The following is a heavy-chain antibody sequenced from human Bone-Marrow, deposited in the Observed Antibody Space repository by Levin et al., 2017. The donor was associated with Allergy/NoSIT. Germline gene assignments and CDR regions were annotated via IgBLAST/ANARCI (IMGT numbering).Heavy chain of an antibody. J-gene: IGHJ4*02. CDR1: GFVFHAYW. D-gene: IGHD2-2*02. CDR3: ARAIQGDY. Sequence: AGGSLRLSCTASGFVFHAYWMTWVRQAPGKGLEWVANIKYDGTEIYYVDSVKGRFTVSRDNATNSVNLQMNNLRVDDTAVYYCARAIQGDYWGRGTLVTVSS. V-gene: IGHV3-7*01. CDR2: IKYDGTEI.